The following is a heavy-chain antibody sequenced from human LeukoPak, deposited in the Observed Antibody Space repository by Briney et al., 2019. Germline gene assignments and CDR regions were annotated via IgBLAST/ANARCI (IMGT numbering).Heavy chain of an antibody. CDR3: AREEDFGRSWVPGYFQH. D-gene: IGHD6-13*01. J-gene: IGHJ1*01. Sequence: PSETLSLTCTVSGGSISSSSYYWGWIRQPPGKGLEWIGSIYYSGSTYYNPSLKSRVAISVDTSKKQFSLKLTSVTAADTAVYYCAREEDFGRSWVPGYFQHWGRGTLVTVSS. V-gene: IGHV4-39*07. CDR2: IYYSGST. CDR1: GGSISSSSYY.